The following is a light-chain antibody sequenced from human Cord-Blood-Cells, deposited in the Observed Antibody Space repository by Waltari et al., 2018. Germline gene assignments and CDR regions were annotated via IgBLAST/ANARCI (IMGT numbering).Light chain of an antibody. V-gene: IGLV2-11*01. CDR1: SSHVGGYHY. CDR2: DVS. Sequence: QSALTQPPPVSGSPGQPVTISCTGTSSHVGGYHYVPWYQQHPGKAPKLMIYDVSKRPSGVPDRFSGFKSGNTASLTISGLQAEDEADYYCCSYAGSYTYVFGTGTKVTVL. CDR3: CSYAGSYTYV. J-gene: IGLJ1*01.